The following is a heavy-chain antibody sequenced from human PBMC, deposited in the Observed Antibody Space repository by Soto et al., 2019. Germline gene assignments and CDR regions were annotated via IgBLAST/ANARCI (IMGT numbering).Heavy chain of an antibody. Sequence: GASVKVSCKASGGTFSSYAISWVRQAPGQGLEWMGGIIPIFGTANYAQKFQGRVTITADESTSTAYMELSSLRSEDTAVYYCARAIYYDSSGYYQHYFDYWGQGTLVTVSS. V-gene: IGHV1-69*13. CDR2: IIPIFGTA. J-gene: IGHJ4*02. D-gene: IGHD3-22*01. CDR1: GGTFSSYA. CDR3: ARAIYYDSSGYYQHYFDY.